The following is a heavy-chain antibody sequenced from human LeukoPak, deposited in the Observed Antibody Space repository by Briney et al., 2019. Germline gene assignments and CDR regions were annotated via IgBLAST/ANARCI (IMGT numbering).Heavy chain of an antibody. CDR1: GYSFTTYW. J-gene: IGHJ4*02. V-gene: IGHV5-51*01. CDR3: ATPYTTSSIAY. Sequence: GESLKISCKGSGYSFTTYWIGCVRQMPGKGLEWMGIIYPGDSDTRYSPSFQGQVTISADKSISTAYLQWSSLKASDTAMYYCATPYTTSSIAYWGQGTLVTVSS. D-gene: IGHD6-6*01. CDR2: IYPGDSDT.